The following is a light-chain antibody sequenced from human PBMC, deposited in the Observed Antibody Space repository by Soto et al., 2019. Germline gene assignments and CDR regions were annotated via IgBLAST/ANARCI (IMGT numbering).Light chain of an antibody. CDR3: QQYYRRPIT. J-gene: IGKJ5*01. Sequence: VMTQSAANLSVSPRAGATLSCLASQTVSGYLAWYQQKPGQAPKLLIYGASGMHLGIPYRFSGSGSGTEFSLTISSLQPEDFATYYCQQYYRRPITFGQRTRLEIK. CDR1: QTVSGY. V-gene: IGKV3-15*01. CDR2: GAS.